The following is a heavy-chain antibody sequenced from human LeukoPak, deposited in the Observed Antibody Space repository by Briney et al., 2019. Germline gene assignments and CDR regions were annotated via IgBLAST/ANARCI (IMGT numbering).Heavy chain of an antibody. D-gene: IGHD1-26*01. CDR3: ALFSRLSGSYYPFDY. V-gene: IGHV1-46*03. J-gene: IGHJ4*02. CDR2: INPSGGST. CDR1: GYTFTSYY. Sequence: ASVKVSCKASGYTFTSYYMHWVRQAPGQGLEWMGIINPSGGSTSYVQKFQGRVTMTRDTSTSTVYMELSSLRSEDTAVYYCALFSRLSGSYYPFDYWGQGTLVTVSS.